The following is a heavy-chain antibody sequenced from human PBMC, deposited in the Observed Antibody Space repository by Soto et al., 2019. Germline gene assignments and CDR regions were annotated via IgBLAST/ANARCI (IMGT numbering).Heavy chain of an antibody. CDR3: ARTRYNWFDP. J-gene: IGHJ5*02. CDR2: IYYSGST. D-gene: IGHD2-2*01. V-gene: IGHV4-31*03. Sequence: SETLSLTCTVSGGSISSGGYYWSWIRQHPGKGLEWIGYIYYSGSTYYNPSLKSRVTISVDTSKNQFSLKLRSVTAADTAVYYCARTRYNWFDPWGQGTLVTVSS. CDR1: GGSISSGGYY.